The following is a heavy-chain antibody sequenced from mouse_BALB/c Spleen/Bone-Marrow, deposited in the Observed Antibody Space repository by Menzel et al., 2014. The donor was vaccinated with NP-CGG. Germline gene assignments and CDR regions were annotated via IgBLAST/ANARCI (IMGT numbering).Heavy chain of an antibody. Sequence: QVQLQQSGAELAKPGASVKMSCKTSGYTFTTYWIHWVKQRPGQGLEWIGYINPSTGYTEYNQKFKDKATLTADKSSSTAYMQLSSLTSEEFAVYYCAREGIYYGNTWFAYWAKGLWSLSLQ. D-gene: IGHD2-1*01. CDR2: INPSTGYT. V-gene: IGHV1-7*01. CDR1: GYTFTTYW. J-gene: IGHJ3*01. CDR3: AREGIYYGNTWFAY.